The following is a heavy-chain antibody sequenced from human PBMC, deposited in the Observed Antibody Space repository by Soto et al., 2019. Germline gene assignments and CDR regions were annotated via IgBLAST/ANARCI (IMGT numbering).Heavy chain of an antibody. CDR2: IIPIFGTA. Sequence: GASVKVSCKASGGTLSSYAISWVRQAPGQGLEWMGGIIPIFGTANYAQKFQGRVTITADESTSTAYMELSSLRSEDTAVYYCAREGRYYDSSGYYYEAFDIWGQGTMVTVSS. CDR1: GGTLSSYA. J-gene: IGHJ3*02. D-gene: IGHD3-22*01. V-gene: IGHV1-69*13. CDR3: AREGRYYDSSGYYYEAFDI.